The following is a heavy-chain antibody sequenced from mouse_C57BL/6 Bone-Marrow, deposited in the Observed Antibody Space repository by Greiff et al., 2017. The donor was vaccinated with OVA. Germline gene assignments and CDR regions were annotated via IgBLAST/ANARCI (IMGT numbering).Heavy chain of an antibody. CDR3: ARSLLTVFFDY. D-gene: IGHD4-1*01. Sequence: QVQLQQPGAELVMPGASVKLSCKASGYTFTSYWMHWVKQRPGQGLEWIGEIDPSDSYTNYNQKFKGKSTLTVDKSSSTAYMQLSSLTSEDSAVSYCARSLLTVFFDYWGQGTTLTVSS. J-gene: IGHJ2*01. CDR1: GYTFTSYW. CDR2: IDPSDSYT. V-gene: IGHV1-69*01.